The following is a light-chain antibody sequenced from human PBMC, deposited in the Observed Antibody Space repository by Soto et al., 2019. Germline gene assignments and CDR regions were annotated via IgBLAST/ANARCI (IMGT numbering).Light chain of an antibody. Sequence: QSVLTQPPSVSAAPGQAVTISCSGSSSNIGIDFVSWYQRLPGTAPKLLIYEDNKRTSWIPDRFSGSKSGTLATLVITGLQTGDEADYYCGAWDISLSGGVFGGGTKLTVL. V-gene: IGLV1-51*02. CDR1: SSNIGIDF. CDR2: EDN. J-gene: IGLJ3*02. CDR3: GAWDISLSGGV.